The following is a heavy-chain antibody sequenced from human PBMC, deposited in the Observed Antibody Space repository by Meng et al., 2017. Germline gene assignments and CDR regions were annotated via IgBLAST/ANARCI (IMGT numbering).Heavy chain of an antibody. V-gene: IGHV1-46*01. D-gene: IGHD6-13*01. J-gene: IGHJ4*02. CDR1: GYTFSSYY. Sequence: QVQVVQAGAEVKEPGASVKVSCTTSGYTFSSYYMHWVRQAPGQGLEWMGLINPSGDSTSYVQKFQGRVTMTRDTSTSTVYMELSSLRSEDTAVYYCARDEDISAAGKLFGDYWGQGTLVTVSS. CDR3: ARDEDISAAGKLFGDY. CDR2: INPSGDST.